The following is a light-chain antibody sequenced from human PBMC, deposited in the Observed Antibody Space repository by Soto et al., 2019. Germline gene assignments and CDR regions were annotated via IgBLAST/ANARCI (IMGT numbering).Light chain of an antibody. V-gene: IGKV1-39*01. Sequence: DIQMTQSPSSLSVSVGDRVTITCRASQSIGGFLNWYQQTLGKAPKLLIYAASSLQSGVPSSLSGSGSGTDFNLTISSPQPDDFATYNCQPSYSTPLTFGGGTPVEI. J-gene: IGKJ4*01. CDR3: QPSYSTPLT. CDR1: QSIGGF. CDR2: AAS.